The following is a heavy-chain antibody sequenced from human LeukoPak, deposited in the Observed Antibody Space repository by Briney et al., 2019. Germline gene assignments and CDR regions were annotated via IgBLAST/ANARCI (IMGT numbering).Heavy chain of an antibody. V-gene: IGHV3-66*01. D-gene: IGHD1-26*01. J-gene: IGHJ4*02. CDR1: GFXVSSNY. CDR3: ARIVGATYEVDY. Sequence: GGSLRLSCAASGFXVSSNYISWVRQAPGKGLEWVSVIYSGGITYYADSVKGRFTISRDNSKNTLYLQMNSLRAEDTAVYYCARIVGATYEVDYWGQGTLVTVSS. CDR2: IYSGGIT.